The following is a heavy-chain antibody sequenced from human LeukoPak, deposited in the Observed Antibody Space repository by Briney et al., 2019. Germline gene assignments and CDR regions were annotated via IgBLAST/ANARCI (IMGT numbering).Heavy chain of an antibody. CDR3: TRDKGYSWFAEWFDP. Sequence: GRSLRLPCTASGFSLRDHAMSWFRQAPGKGPEWVGFIRSKAHGGTTEKAASLEGRFTISRDNSRNIVYLQMNSLKIEDTAIYYCTRDKGYSWFAEWFDPWGQGTLVTVSS. CDR1: GFSLRDHA. J-gene: IGHJ5*02. CDR2: IRSKAHGGTT. D-gene: IGHD6-13*01. V-gene: IGHV3-49*03.